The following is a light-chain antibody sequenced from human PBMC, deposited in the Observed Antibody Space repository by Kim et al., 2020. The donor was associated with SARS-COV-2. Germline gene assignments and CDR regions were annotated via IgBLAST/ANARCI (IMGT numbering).Light chain of an antibody. CDR2: LEGSGSY. J-gene: IGLJ3*02. Sequence: SSVKLTCTLSSGTVSYVIAWHQQKQGKAPRYLMKLEGSGSYNKGYGVPDRFSGSGSGADRYLTISNLQSEDEADYYCETWDSYIQVFGGGTKLTV. CDR3: ETWDSYIQV. CDR1: SGTVSYV. V-gene: IGLV4-60*03.